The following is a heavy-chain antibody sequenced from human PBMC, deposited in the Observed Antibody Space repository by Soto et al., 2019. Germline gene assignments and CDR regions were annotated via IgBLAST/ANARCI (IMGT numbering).Heavy chain of an antibody. CDR1: GFTFSSYS. CDR3: ARGSVWIFGVVIESNYMDV. D-gene: IGHD3-3*01. CDR2: ISSSSSTI. V-gene: IGHV3-48*01. Sequence: PGGSLRLSCAASGFTFSSYSMNWVRQAPGKGLEWVSYISSSSSTIYYADSVKGRFTISRDNAKNSLYLQMNSLRSEDTAVYYCARGSVWIFGVVIESNYMDVWGKGTTVTVSS. J-gene: IGHJ6*03.